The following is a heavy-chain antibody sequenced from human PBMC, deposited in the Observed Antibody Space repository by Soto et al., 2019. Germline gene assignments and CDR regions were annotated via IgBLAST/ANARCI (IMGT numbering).Heavy chain of an antibody. D-gene: IGHD1-26*01. CDR3: ARDDEGGSDCDLGY. V-gene: IGHV3-30-3*01. CDR2: ISHDGNNK. Sequence: QVQLVESGGGVVQPGRSLRLSCAASGFTFSSYVMHWVRQTPGRGLKWVAFISHDGNNKYYADSVKGRFTISRDNSENTLYLQMDSLRAEDTAVYYCARDDEGGSDCDLGYWGQGTLVTVSS. CDR1: GFTFSSYV. J-gene: IGHJ4*02.